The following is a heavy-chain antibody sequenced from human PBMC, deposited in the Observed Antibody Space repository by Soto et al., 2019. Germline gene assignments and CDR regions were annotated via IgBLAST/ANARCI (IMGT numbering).Heavy chain of an antibody. CDR3: ATGRFYDYIWGSYRSWYFDY. D-gene: IGHD3-16*02. V-gene: IGHV1-18*01. Sequence: GASVKVSCKASGYTFTSYGISWVRQAPGQGLEWMGWISAYNGNTNYAQKLQGRVTMTTDTSTDTAYMELSSLRSEDTAVYYCATGRFYDYIWGSYRSWYFDYWGQGTLVTVSS. J-gene: IGHJ4*02. CDR1: GYTFTSYG. CDR2: ISAYNGNT.